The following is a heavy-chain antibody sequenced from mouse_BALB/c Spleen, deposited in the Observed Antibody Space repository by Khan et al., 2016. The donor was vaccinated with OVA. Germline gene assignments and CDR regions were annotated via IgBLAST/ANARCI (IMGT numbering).Heavy chain of an antibody. V-gene: IGHV3-8*02. D-gene: IGHD2-12*01. J-gene: IGHJ3*01. CDR3: ARSTYRYAFVY. CDR1: GYSITSGY. Sequence: EVQLQESGPSLVKPSQTLSLTCSVTGYSITSGYWNWIRKFPENKLEYMGYIIYTGYTYYNPSLQSRISITRHTSKNQYYLQLNSVTDEETATYYCARSTYRYAFVYWGQGTLVTVSA. CDR2: IIYTGYT.